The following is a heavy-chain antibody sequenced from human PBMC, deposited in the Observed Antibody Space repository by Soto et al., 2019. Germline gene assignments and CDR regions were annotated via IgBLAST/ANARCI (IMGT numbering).Heavy chain of an antibody. CDR1: GYTFTSYD. V-gene: IGHV1-8*01. CDR3: ARGPVLRFLEWFAYNWFDP. Sequence: ASVKVSCKASGYTFTSYDINWVRQATGQGLEWMGWMNPNSGNTGYAQKFQGRVTMIRDTSISTAYMELSSLRSEDTAVYYCARGPVLRFLEWFAYNWFDPWGQGTLVTVSS. J-gene: IGHJ5*02. CDR2: MNPNSGNT. D-gene: IGHD3-3*01.